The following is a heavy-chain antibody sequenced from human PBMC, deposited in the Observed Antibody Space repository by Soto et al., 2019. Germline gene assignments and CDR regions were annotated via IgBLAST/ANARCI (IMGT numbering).Heavy chain of an antibody. Sequence: ASVKVSCKASGYTFTSYYMHWVRQAPGQGLEWMGIINPSGGSTSYAQKFQGRVTMTRDTSTSTVYMELSSLRSEDTAVYYCARGNVGDYYYYYMDVWGKGTTVTVSS. D-gene: IGHD1-26*01. CDR1: GYTFTSYY. CDR3: ARGNVGDYYYYYMDV. CDR2: INPSGGST. V-gene: IGHV1-46*03. J-gene: IGHJ6*03.